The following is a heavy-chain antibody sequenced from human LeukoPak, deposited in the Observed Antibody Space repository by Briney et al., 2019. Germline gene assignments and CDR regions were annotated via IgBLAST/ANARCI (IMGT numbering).Heavy chain of an antibody. Sequence: GGSLRLSCAASGFTFPTYALSWVRQAPGKGLQWVSVIRDSGASTYYADSVKGRFTISRDNSKNTLYLQMNSLRAEDTAVYYCAKAGRSGWYPGWPFDIWGQGTMVTVSS. V-gene: IGHV3-23*01. D-gene: IGHD6-19*01. CDR1: GFTFPTYA. CDR3: AKAGRSGWYPGWPFDI. J-gene: IGHJ3*02. CDR2: IRDSGAST.